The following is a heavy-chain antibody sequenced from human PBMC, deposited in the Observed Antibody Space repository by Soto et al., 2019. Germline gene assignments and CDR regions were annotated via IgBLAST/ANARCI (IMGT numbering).Heavy chain of an antibody. CDR3: AAHTGVVVNLNAFDI. Sequence: ASVKVSCKASGFTFTSSAVQWVRQARGQRLEWIGWIVVGSGNTNYAQKFQERVTITRDMSTSTAYMELSSLRSEDTAVYYCAAHTGVVVNLNAFDIWGQGTMVTVSS. CDR1: GFTFTSSA. CDR2: IVVGSGNT. V-gene: IGHV1-58*01. J-gene: IGHJ3*02. D-gene: IGHD2-15*01.